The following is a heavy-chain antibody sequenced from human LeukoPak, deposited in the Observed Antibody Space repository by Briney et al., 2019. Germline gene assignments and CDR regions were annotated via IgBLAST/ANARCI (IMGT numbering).Heavy chain of an antibody. Sequence: PGGSLSLSCAASGFTFSSYAMSWVRQAPGKGLEWVSAISGSGGSTYYADSVKGRFTISRDNSKNTLYLQMNSLRAEDTAVYYCAKDRLRSGYTHFDYWGQGTLVTVSS. D-gene: IGHD3-3*01. CDR1: GFTFSSYA. J-gene: IGHJ4*02. CDR3: AKDRLRSGYTHFDY. V-gene: IGHV3-23*01. CDR2: ISGSGGST.